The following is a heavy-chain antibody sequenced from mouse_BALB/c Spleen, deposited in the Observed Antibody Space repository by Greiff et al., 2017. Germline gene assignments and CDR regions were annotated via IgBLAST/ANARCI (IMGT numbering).Heavy chain of an antibody. Sequence: EVKVVESGGDLVKPGGSLKLSCAASGFTFSSYGMSWVRQTPDKRLEWVATISSGGSYTYYPDSVKGRFTISRDNAKNTLYLQMSSLKSEDTAMYYCARSYGNYEGFAYWGQGTLVTVSA. V-gene: IGHV5-6*01. D-gene: IGHD2-1*01. CDR3: ARSYGNYEGFAY. CDR1: GFTFSSYG. CDR2: ISSGGSYT. J-gene: IGHJ3*01.